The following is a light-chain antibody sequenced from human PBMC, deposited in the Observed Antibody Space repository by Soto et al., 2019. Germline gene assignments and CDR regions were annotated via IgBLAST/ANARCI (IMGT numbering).Light chain of an antibody. CDR3: QQYNNWPPWT. J-gene: IGKJ1*01. CDR1: QSVSRN. V-gene: IGKV3-15*01. CDR2: GAS. Sequence: IVMTQSPATLSVSPGERAALSCRARQSVSRNLAWYQQKPGQAPRLLIYGASTRATGIPATFSGSGSGTECTHTISSLQSEDFAVYYCQQYNNWPPWTLGHGTKVEIK.